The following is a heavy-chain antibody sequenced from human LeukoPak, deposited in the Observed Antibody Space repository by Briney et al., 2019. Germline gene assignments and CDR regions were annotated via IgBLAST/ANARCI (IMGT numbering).Heavy chain of an antibody. Sequence: ASVKVSCKASGYTFTSYAISWVRQAPGQGPEWMGWINMYNGNTNYAQKLQGRVTMTADTSTSTAYMELRSLRSDDTAVYYCARVVGNYVWGSYRPEGCFDSWGQGTLVTVSS. CDR2: INMYNGNT. V-gene: IGHV1-18*01. J-gene: IGHJ4*02. CDR3: ARVVGNYVWGSYRPEGCFDS. CDR1: GYTFTSYA. D-gene: IGHD3-16*02.